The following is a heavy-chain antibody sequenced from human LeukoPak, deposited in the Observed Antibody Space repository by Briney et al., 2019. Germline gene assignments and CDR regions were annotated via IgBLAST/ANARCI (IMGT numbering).Heavy chain of an antibody. CDR3: VRGLKTPDF. Sequence: GGSLRLSCAASGFTFSSYWMSWVRQAPGKGLEWVANIKQDGTEKYYVDSVEGRFTISRDNAKNSLYVQMNSLRAEDTAVYYCVRGLKTPDFWGQGTLVTVSS. CDR2: IKQDGTEK. J-gene: IGHJ4*02. CDR1: GFTFSSYW. V-gene: IGHV3-7*01. D-gene: IGHD2-15*01.